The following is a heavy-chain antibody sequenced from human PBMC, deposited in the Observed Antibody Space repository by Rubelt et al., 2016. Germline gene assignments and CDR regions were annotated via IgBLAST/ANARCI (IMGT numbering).Heavy chain of an antibody. V-gene: IGHV4-39*01. CDR1: GGSISSSSYY. Sequence: QLQLQESGPGLVKPSETLSLTCTVSGGSISSSSYYWGWIRQPPGKGLEWIGSIYYSGSTYYNPSLNGGVTISVDTSKNQFSLKLSSVTAADTAVYYCAKQPWGDTAMVIDYWGQGTLVTVSS. J-gene: IGHJ4*02. CDR3: AKQPWGDTAMVIDY. D-gene: IGHD5-18*01. CDR2: IYYSGST.